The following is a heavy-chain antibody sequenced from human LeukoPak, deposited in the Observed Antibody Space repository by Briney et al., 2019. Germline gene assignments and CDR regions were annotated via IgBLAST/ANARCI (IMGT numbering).Heavy chain of an antibody. CDR1: GFTVSSNF. CDR2: IYSGGTT. J-gene: IGHJ6*03. CDR3: ARDGYGNNYMDV. Sequence: GGSLRLSCAASGFTVSSNFMSWVRQAPGKGLEWVSVIYSGGTTYYADSVKGRFTISRDNSRNTMYLQMNSLRAEDTAVYYCARDGYGNNYMDVWGKGTTVTVSS. D-gene: IGHD1/OR15-1a*01. V-gene: IGHV3-53*01.